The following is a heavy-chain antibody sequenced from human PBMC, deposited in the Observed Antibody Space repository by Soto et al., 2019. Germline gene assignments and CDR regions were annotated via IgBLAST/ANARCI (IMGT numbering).Heavy chain of an antibody. D-gene: IGHD2-21*01. CDR3: AKGGARGRVYHFEY. J-gene: IGHJ4*03. CDR2: ISWNTGSI. CDR1: GFTFDDYA. Sequence: SLRLSCAASGFTFDDYAMHWVRQAPGKGLEWVSGISWNTGSIAYADSVKGRFTISRDNAKNSLYLQMNGLSTEDTALYFCAKGGARGRVYHFEYRGSETLV. V-gene: IGHV3-9*01.